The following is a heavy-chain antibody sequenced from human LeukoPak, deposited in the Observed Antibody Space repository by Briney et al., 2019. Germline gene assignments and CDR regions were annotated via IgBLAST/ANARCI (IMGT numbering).Heavy chain of an antibody. J-gene: IGHJ4*02. CDR3: ANIMPGYYNGY. CDR2: INPDSGGT. CDR1: GYTFTGYH. V-gene: IGHV1-2*02. D-gene: IGHD3-9*01. Sequence: ASVKVSCKASGYTFTGYHIHWVRQAPGQGLEWMGWINPDSGGTYYAQKFQGRVTMTRDTSISTAYMELSRLRSDDTAVYYCANIMPGYYNGYWGQRTLVTVSS.